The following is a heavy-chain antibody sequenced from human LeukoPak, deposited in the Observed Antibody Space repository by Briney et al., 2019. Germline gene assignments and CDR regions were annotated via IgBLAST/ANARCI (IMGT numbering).Heavy chain of an antibody. CDR2: IESKTDGGTT. V-gene: IGHV3-15*04. Sequence: GGSLRLSCAASGFSFSDAWMSWVRQIPGKGLEWVGRIESKTDGGTTDYAAPVKGRFTISRDDSTNTLYLQMNSLKSEDTAVYYCTTYGSGRKFDYWGQGTLVTVSS. CDR1: GFSFSDAW. CDR3: TTYGSGRKFDY. J-gene: IGHJ4*02. D-gene: IGHD3-10*01.